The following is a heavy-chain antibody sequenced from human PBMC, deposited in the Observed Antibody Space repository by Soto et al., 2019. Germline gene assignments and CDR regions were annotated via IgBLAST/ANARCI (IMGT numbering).Heavy chain of an antibody. CDR2: IYYSGST. V-gene: IGHV4-39*01. CDR1: GGSISSSSYY. CDR3: AAGGVERYGHYYYGMDV. D-gene: IGHD5-18*01. J-gene: IGHJ6*02. Sequence: SETLSLTCTVSGGSISSSSYYWGWIRQPPGKGLEWIGNIYYSGSTYYNPSLKSRVTISVDTSKNQFSLRLSSVTAADTAVYYCAAGGVERYGHYYYGMDVWGQGTPVTVSS.